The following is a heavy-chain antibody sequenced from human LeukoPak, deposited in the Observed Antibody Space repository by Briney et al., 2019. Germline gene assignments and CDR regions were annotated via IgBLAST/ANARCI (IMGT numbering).Heavy chain of an antibody. Sequence: GGSLRLSCAASGFTFSSYWMHWVRQAPGKGLVWVSRIISDGSSTTYADSVKGRFTISRDNAKNTLYLQMNSLRADDTAVYYCASGKGSSRSLDYWGQGTPVTVSS. J-gene: IGHJ4*02. CDR3: ASGKGSSRSLDY. D-gene: IGHD6-13*01. CDR2: IISDGSST. CDR1: GFTFSSYW. V-gene: IGHV3-74*01.